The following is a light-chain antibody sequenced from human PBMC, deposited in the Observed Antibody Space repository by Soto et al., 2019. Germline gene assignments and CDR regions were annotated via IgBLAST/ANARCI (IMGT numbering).Light chain of an antibody. CDR1: QGIGNT. V-gene: IGKV3-15*01. CDR3: QQSHNGPLT. J-gene: IGKJ4*01. CDR2: DTS. Sequence: ILLTQSPSTLSASLGDGVTLSCRASQGIGNTLAWYQQKPGEAPKLLIFDTSAWHSGVPARFSGSRSGAEFTFTISSLQSEDFAVYYCQQSHNGPLTFGGGTKVDI.